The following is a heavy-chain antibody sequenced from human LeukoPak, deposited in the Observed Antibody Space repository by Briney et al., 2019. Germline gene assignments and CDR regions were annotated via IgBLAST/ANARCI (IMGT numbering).Heavy chain of an antibody. V-gene: IGHV4-59*01. D-gene: IGHD5-24*01. CDR1: GGSISSYY. Sequence: NTSETLSLTCTVSGGSISSYYWSWIRQPPGKGLEWIGYISYSGNTNYNPSLQSRVTISADTSKNQFSLKLSSVTAADTAVYYCARAGGYNSPFGYWGQGTLVTVSS. J-gene: IGHJ4*02. CDR3: ARAGGYNSPFGY. CDR2: ISYSGNT.